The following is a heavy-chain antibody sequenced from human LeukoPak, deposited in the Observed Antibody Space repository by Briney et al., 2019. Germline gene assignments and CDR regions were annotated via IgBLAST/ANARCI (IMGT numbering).Heavy chain of an antibody. Sequence: PWGSLTLSCAASGFTVSSNYLSWVRQAPGKGLEWVSTIYSGGSTYYADSVTGRFTISRDNSKNTLYLQMNSLRAEDTAVYYCARDGAVLTGYYDYWGQGTLVTAFS. CDR1: GFTVSSNY. CDR2: IYSGGST. CDR3: ARDGAVLTGYYDY. D-gene: IGHD3-9*01. V-gene: IGHV3-66*01. J-gene: IGHJ4*02.